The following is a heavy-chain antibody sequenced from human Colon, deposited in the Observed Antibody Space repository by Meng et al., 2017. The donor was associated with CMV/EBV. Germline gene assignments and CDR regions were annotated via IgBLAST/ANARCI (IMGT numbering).Heavy chain of an antibody. D-gene: IGHD3-16*01. J-gene: IGHJ4*02. Sequence: GESLKISCAASGFTFRTFAMGWVRQVSGKGLEWVSGISGSGTTTYYADSVKGRFTVSRDSSTNTLSLQMHSLRADDQAVYYGAKSLFGAGQLAYFDYWGQGTLVTVSS. CDR1: GFTFRTFA. CDR2: ISGSGTTT. V-gene: IGHV3-23*01. CDR3: AKSLFGAGQLAYFDY.